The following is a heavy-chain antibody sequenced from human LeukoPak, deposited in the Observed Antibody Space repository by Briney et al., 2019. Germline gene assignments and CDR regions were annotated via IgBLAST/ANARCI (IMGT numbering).Heavy chain of an antibody. Sequence: GGSLRLSCAASGFTFSSYGMHWVRQAPGKGLEWVAVISYDGSNKYFADSVKGRFTISRDNSKNTLYLQMNSLRAEDTAVYYCAKAPIAAAGIYYFDYWGQGTLVTVSS. V-gene: IGHV3-30*18. CDR3: AKAPIAAAGIYYFDY. CDR2: ISYDGSNK. J-gene: IGHJ4*02. CDR1: GFTFSSYG. D-gene: IGHD6-13*01.